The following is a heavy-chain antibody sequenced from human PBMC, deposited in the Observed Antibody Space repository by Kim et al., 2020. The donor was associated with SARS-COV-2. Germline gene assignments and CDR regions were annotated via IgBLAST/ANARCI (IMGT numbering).Heavy chain of an antibody. CDR3: AKDQAPRGYCSSTSCYAGGGGYYYYGMDV. CDR2: ISGSGGST. V-gene: IGHV3-23*01. Sequence: GGSLRLSCAASGFTFSSYAMSWVRQAPGKGLEWVSAISGSGGSTYYADSVKGQFTISRDNSKNTLYLQMNSLRAEDTAVNYCAKDQAPRGYCSSTSCYAGGGGYYYYGMDVWGQGTTVTVAS. J-gene: IGHJ6*02. CDR1: GFTFSSYA. D-gene: IGHD2-2*01.